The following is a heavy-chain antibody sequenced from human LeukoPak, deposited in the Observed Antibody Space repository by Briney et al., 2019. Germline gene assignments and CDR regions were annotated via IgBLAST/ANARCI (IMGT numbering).Heavy chain of an antibody. V-gene: IGHV3-9*01. CDR3: ATRPGMGINYFDL. D-gene: IGHD1-1*01. CDR2: ISWNSGSI. Sequence: GRSLRLSCAASGFTFDDYAMHWVRQAPGKGLEWVSGISWNSGSIGYADSVKGRFTISRDNSRNTVYLEMNNLSAEDTAVYYCATRPGMGINYFDLWGRGTLVTVSS. CDR1: GFTFDDYA. J-gene: IGHJ2*01.